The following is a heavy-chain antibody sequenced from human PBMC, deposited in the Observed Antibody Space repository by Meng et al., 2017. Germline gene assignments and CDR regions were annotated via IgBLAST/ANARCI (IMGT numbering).Heavy chain of an antibody. V-gene: IGHV3-21*01. Sequence: GGSLRLSCTASGFIFSSYNINWVRQAPGKGLEWVSSISSSSNYIYYADSLKGRFTISRDNAKNSLYLQMNSLRAEDTAVYYCARDLYSSGSLDHWGQGKLVTVSS. CDR3: ARDLYSSGSLDH. J-gene: IGHJ4*02. CDR1: GFIFSSYN. D-gene: IGHD6-19*01. CDR2: ISSSSNYI.